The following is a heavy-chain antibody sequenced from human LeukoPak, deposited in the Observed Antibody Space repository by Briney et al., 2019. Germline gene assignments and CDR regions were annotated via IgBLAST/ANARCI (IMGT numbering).Heavy chain of an antibody. CDR3: AREQYDDSGPDAFDI. CDR2: IYRGGNT. Sequence: GGSLRLSCAASGFTVNSNYMSWVRQAPGKGLEWVSVIYRGGNTYFADSVKGRFTISRDSSKNTLYLQMNSLRAEDTAVYYCAREQYDDSGPDAFDIWGQGTMVTVSS. V-gene: IGHV3-53*01. J-gene: IGHJ3*02. D-gene: IGHD3-22*01. CDR1: GFTVNSNY.